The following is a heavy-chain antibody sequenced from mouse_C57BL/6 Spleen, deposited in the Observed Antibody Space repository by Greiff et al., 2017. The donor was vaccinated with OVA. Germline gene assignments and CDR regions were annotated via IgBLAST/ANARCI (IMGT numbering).Heavy chain of an antibody. V-gene: IGHV1-53*01. D-gene: IGHD1-1*01. CDR3: ASPNALYYYGRLAY. Sequence: QVQLQQPGTELVKPGASVKLSCKASGYTFTSYWMHWVKQRPGHGLEWIGNINPSNGGTNYNEQFKSQATLTVAKSSSKAYMQLSSLTSEDSAVYYCASPNALYYYGRLAYWGQGTLVTVSA. CDR1: GYTFTSYW. J-gene: IGHJ3*01. CDR2: INPSNGGT.